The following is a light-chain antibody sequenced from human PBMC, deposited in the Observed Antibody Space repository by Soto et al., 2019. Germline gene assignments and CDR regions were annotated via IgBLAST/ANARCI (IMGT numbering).Light chain of an antibody. Sequence: EMVRTQCPATMSAYNGDRATXSCRASQSLSSNLAWYQEKAGQAPRLLIYGASTRATGIPARFSGSGSGAEFTLTIRPVHAKDLAVYYCQHYNSSPPITFGQRPKVNIK. CDR2: GAS. CDR3: QHYNSSPPIT. CDR1: QSLSSN. V-gene: IGKV3-15*01. J-gene: IGKJ1*01.